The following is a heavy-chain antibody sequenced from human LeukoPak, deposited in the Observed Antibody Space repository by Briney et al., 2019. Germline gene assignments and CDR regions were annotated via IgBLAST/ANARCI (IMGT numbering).Heavy chain of an antibody. D-gene: IGHD5-18*01. V-gene: IGHV3-48*03. CDR3: AREVASYGDLYYYYYMDV. J-gene: IGHJ6*03. Sequence: GGSLRLSCAASGFTFSSYEMNWVRQAPGKGLEWVSYISSSGSTIYYADSVKGRFTISRDNAKNSLYLQMNSLRAEDTAVYYCAREVASYGDLYYYYYMDVWGKGTTVTVSS. CDR2: ISSSGSTI. CDR1: GFTFSSYE.